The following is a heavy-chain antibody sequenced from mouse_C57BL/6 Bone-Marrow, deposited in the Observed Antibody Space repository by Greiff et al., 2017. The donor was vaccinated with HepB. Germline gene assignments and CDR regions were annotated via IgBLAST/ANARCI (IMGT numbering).Heavy chain of an antibody. CDR3: ARSGLLRTGAWFAY. Sequence: EVQLQQSGPELVKPGASVKISCKASGYTFTDYYMNWVKQSHGKSLEWIGDINPNNGGTSYNQKFKGKATLTVDKSSSTAYMELRSLTSEDSAVYYCARSGLLRTGAWFAYWGQGTLVTVSA. J-gene: IGHJ3*01. CDR2: INPNNGGT. CDR1: GYTFTDYY. D-gene: IGHD1-1*01. V-gene: IGHV1-26*01.